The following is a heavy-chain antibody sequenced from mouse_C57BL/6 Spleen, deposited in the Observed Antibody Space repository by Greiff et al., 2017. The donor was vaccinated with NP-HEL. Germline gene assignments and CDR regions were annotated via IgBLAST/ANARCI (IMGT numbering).Heavy chain of an antibody. CDR3: AREGGYYSNYVWFAY. V-gene: IGHV1-55*01. CDR2: IYPGSGST. CDR1: GYTFTSYW. J-gene: IGHJ3*01. Sequence: QVQLQQPGAELVKPGASVKMSCKASGYTFTSYWITWVKQRPGQGLEWIGDIYPGSGSTNYNEKFKSKATLTVDTSSSTAYMQLSSLTSEDSAVYYCAREGGYYSNYVWFAYWGQGTLVTVSA. D-gene: IGHD2-5*01.